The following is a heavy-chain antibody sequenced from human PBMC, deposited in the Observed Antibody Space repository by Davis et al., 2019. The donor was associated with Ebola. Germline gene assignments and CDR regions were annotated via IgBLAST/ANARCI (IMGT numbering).Heavy chain of an antibody. D-gene: IGHD3-22*01. V-gene: IGHV3-74*01. CDR3: ARVRNPYYYDSSGSTWAFDI. Sequence: GESLKISCAASGFTFSSYWMHWVRQAPGKGLVWVSRINSDGSSTSYADSVKGRFTISRDNAKNTLYLQMNSLRAEDTAVYYCARVRNPYYYDSSGSTWAFDIWGQGTMVTVSS. J-gene: IGHJ3*02. CDR1: GFTFSSYW. CDR2: INSDGSST.